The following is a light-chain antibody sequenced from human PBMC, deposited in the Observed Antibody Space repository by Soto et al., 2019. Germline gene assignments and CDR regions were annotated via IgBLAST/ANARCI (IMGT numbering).Light chain of an antibody. Sequence: DIQMTQSPSSLSASVGDRVTITCRASQSINTYLNWYQHKPGKAPKGLIYVASNLQSGVPSRCSGGGSGTDFSLTISSLQPEDFATDYCQQSYSAPLTVGGGTIVEIK. CDR1: QSINTY. CDR2: VAS. CDR3: QQSYSAPLT. V-gene: IGKV1-39*01. J-gene: IGKJ4*01.